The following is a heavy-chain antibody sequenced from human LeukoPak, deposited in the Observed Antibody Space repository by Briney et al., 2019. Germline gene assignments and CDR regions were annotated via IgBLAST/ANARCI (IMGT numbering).Heavy chain of an antibody. D-gene: IGHD6-13*01. Sequence: ASVKVSCKASGYTFTGYYMHWVRQAPGQGLEWMGWINPNSGGTNYAQKFQGRVTMTRDTSISTAYMELSRLRSDDTAVYYCAGWEGSSGVFDYWGQGTLVTVSS. CDR2: INPNSGGT. V-gene: IGHV1-2*02. CDR1: GYTFTGYY. J-gene: IGHJ4*02. CDR3: AGWEGSSGVFDY.